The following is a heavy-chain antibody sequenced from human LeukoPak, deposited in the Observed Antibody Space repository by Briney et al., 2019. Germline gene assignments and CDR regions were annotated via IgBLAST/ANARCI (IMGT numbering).Heavy chain of an antibody. J-gene: IGHJ6*02. CDR1: GYTLTELS. D-gene: IGHD2-2*01. CDR2: FDPEDGET. Sequence: ASVTVSFTVSGYTLTELSMHWVRQAPGKGLEWMGGFDPEDGETIYAQKFQGRVTMTEDTSTDTAYMELSSLRSEDTAVYYCAPGMRGPYYYYGMDVWGQGTTVTVSS. CDR3: APGMRGPYYYYGMDV. V-gene: IGHV1-24*01.